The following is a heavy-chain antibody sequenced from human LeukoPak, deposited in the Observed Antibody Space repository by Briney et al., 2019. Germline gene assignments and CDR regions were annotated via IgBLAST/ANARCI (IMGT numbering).Heavy chain of an antibody. CDR1: GFTFDDYA. CDR2: ISWNSGSI. J-gene: IGHJ4*02. CDR3: AKDGYYSTGGYFDY. V-gene: IGHV3-9*01. Sequence: AGGSLRLSCAASGFTFDDYAMHWVRQAPGKGLEWVSGISWNSGSIGYADSVKGRFTIPRDNAKNSLYLQMNSLRAEDTALYYCAKDGYYSTGGYFDYWGQGTLVTVSS. D-gene: IGHD3-22*01.